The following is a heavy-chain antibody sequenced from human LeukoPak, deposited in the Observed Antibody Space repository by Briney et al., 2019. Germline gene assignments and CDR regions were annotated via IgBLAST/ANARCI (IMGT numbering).Heavy chain of an antibody. J-gene: IGHJ5*02. CDR3: APRGVEAA. CDR2: ISDSGGDIT. Sequence: PGGSLRLSCAASGFTFRRYGMTWVRQAPGKGLEWVSAISDSGGDITSYADSVKGRFTISRGNSKNTLYLQMNSLRAEDTAIYYCAPRGVEAAWGQGALVTVSS. CDR1: GFTFRRYG. D-gene: IGHD3-10*01. V-gene: IGHV3-23*01.